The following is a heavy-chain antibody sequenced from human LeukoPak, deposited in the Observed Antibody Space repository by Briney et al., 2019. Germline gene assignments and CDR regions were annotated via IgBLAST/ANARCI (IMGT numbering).Heavy chain of an antibody. CDR3: AKASYGDYYYYYYMDV. CDR1: GFTFSNYG. V-gene: IGHV3-23*01. D-gene: IGHD4/OR15-4a*01. Sequence: GGSLRLSCAASGFTFSNYGMTWVRQAPGKGLEWVSGISGSGGSTYDADSVKGRFTISGDNSKNTLYLQMNSLRAEDTAVYYCAKASYGDYYYYYYMDVWGKGTTVTISS. J-gene: IGHJ6*03. CDR2: ISGSGGST.